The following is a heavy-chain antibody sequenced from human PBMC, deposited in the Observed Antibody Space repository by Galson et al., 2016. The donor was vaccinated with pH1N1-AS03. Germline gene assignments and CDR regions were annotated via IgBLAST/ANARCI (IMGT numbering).Heavy chain of an antibody. CDR2: ISSSGSTI. Sequence: SLRLSCAASGFTFSSYEMNWVRQAPVKGLEWVSHISSSGSTIYYADSVKGRFTISRDNAKNSLYLQMNSLRAEDTAVYYCATSGVQDYWGQGTLVTVSS. J-gene: IGHJ4*02. D-gene: IGHD1-1*01. CDR1: GFTFSSYE. V-gene: IGHV3-48*03. CDR3: ATSGVQDY.